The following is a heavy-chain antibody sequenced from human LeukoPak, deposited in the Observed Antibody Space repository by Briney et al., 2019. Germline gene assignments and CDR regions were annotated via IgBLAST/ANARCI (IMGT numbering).Heavy chain of an antibody. CDR3: AKDSSGGLADY. J-gene: IGHJ4*02. V-gene: IGHV3-23*01. CDR1: GVTFSHYA. D-gene: IGHD3-10*01. CDR2: ITGSGGYT. Sequence: GGSLRLSCAASGVTFSHYAMSWVRQAPGKGLEWVSAITGSGGYTYYADSVKGRFTISRDNSKSTLYLQMSSLRAEDTALYYCAKDSSGGLADYWGQGTLVTVSS.